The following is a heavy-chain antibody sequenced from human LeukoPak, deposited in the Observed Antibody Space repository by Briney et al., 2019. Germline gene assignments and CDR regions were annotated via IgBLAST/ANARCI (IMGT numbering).Heavy chain of an antibody. CDR3: ARFSYYYYYMDV. Sequence: SETLSLTCIVSGGSISSSSYYWGWIRQPPGKELEWIGSIYYSGSTYYNPSLKSRVTISVDTSKIQFSLKLSSVVAADTAVYYCARFSYYYYYMDVWGKGTTVTVPS. V-gene: IGHV4-39*01. CDR2: IYYSGST. J-gene: IGHJ6*03. CDR1: GGSISSSSYY.